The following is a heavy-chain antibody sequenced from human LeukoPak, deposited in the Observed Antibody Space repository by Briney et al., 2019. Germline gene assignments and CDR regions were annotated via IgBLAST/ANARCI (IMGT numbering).Heavy chain of an antibody. V-gene: IGHV4-4*02. Sequence: SGTLSLTCAVSGGSISSSNWWSWVRAPPGKGLEGIGEIYYSGSTNYNPSLKSRVSISLDKSKNQFSLKLSSVTAADTAVYYCARGATACSGGSCYRNWFDPWGQGTLVTVSS. CDR2: IYYSGST. J-gene: IGHJ5*02. CDR3: ARGATACSGGSCYRNWFDP. CDR1: GGSISSSNW. D-gene: IGHD2-15*01.